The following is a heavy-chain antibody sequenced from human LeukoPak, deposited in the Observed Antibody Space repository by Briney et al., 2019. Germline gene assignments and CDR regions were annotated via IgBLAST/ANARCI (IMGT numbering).Heavy chain of an antibody. CDR2: ISSSGSTI. CDR3: ARPPSGSYYLDGMDV. Sequence: GGSLRLSCAASGFTLSDYYMSWIRQAPGKGLEWVSYISSSGSTIYYADSVKGRFTISRDNAKNSLYLQMNSLRAEDTAVYYCARPPSGSYYLDGMDVWGQGTTVTVSS. D-gene: IGHD1-26*01. CDR1: GFTLSDYY. V-gene: IGHV3-11*01. J-gene: IGHJ6*02.